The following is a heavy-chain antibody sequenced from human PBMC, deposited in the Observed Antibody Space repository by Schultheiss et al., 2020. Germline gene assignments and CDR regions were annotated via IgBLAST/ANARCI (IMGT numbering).Heavy chain of an antibody. V-gene: IGHV2-70*04. Sequence: SGPTLVKPTQTLTLTCTFSGFSLSTTGMRVSWIRQPPGKALEWLARIDWDDDKFYSTSLKTRLTISKDTSKNQVVLKMTNMDPVDTATYYCARIRPGAGTEFDYWGQGTLVTGSS. D-gene: IGHD6-19*01. CDR3: ARIRPGAGTEFDY. J-gene: IGHJ4*02. CDR2: IDWDDDK. CDR1: GFSLSTTGMR.